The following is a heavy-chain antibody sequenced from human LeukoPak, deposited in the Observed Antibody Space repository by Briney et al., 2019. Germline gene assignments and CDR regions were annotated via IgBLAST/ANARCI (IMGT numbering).Heavy chain of an antibody. CDR2: ITGDGDTT. V-gene: IGHV3-23*01. CDR3: AKRSGAGRCMDV. D-gene: IGHD3-10*01. J-gene: IGHJ6*02. Sequence: GGSLRLSCAASGFTFSAYAISWVRQAPGKGLEWVSAITGDGDTTYYADSVKGRFTISRDNSKNTLYLQMNTLRAEDTAVYYCAKRSGAGRCMDVWGQGTTVTVSS. CDR1: GFTFSAYA.